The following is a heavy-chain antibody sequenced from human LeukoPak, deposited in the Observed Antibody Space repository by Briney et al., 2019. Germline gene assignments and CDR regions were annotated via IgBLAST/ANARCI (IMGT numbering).Heavy chain of an antibody. V-gene: IGHV1-18*01. CDR3: ARFKMGTDDAFDI. Sequence: ASVKVSCKASGYPFTNYGIAWVRQAPGQGLECMGWISGSSGNTVYAQKVQDRVTMTTDTSTSTAFMELRSLRSDDTAVYYCARFKMGTDDAFDIWGQRTMVTVSS. CDR1: GYPFTNYG. D-gene: IGHD5-24*01. J-gene: IGHJ3*02. CDR2: ISGSSGNT.